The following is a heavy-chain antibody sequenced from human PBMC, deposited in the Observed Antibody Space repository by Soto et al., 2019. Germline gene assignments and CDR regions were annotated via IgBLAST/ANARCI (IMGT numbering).Heavy chain of an antibody. Sequence: RLSCAASGFTFSSYAMHWVRQAPGKGLEWVAVISYDGSNKYYADSVKGRFTISRDNSKNTLYLQMNSLRAEDTAVYYCARDNGYGDYPFDYWGQGTLVTVSS. CDR3: ARDNGYGDYPFDY. CDR1: GFTFSSYA. D-gene: IGHD4-17*01. J-gene: IGHJ4*02. V-gene: IGHV3-30-3*01. CDR2: ISYDGSNK.